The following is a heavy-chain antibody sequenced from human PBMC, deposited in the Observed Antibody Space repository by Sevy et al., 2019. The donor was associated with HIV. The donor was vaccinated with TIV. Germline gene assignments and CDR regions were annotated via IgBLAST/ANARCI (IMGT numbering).Heavy chain of an antibody. CDR2: IRQDGNEI. J-gene: IGHJ4*02. Sequence: GGSLRLSCDASGFTFDMYWMQWVRQAPGKGLEWVANIRQDGNEIYYAASVRGRFTISRDNAKGSLYLQMNNLRVEDTATYYCALSYFDLWGQGTLVTVSS. CDR3: ALSYFDL. V-gene: IGHV3-7*03. CDR1: GFTFDMYW.